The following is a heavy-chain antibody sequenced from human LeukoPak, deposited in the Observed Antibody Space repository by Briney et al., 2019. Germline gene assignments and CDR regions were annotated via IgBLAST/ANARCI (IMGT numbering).Heavy chain of an antibody. V-gene: IGHV3-30*02. CDR2: IRYDGSNK. Sequence: GGSLRLSCAASGFTFSSYGMHWVRQAPGKGLEWVSFIRYDGSNKYYADSVKGRFTISRDNSKNTLYLQMGSLRAEDMAVYYCARWGRGVRGVIITHYYMDVWGKGTTVTISS. CDR1: GFTFSSYG. CDR3: ARWGRGVRGVIITHYYMDV. J-gene: IGHJ6*03. D-gene: IGHD3-10*01.